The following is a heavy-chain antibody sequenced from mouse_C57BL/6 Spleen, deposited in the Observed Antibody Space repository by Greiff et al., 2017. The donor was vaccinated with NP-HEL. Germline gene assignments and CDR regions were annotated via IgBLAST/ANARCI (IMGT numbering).Heavy chain of an antibody. Sequence: QVQLQQPGTELVKPGASVKLSCKASGYTFNSYWMHWVKQRPGQGLEWIGNINPSNGGTNYNEKFKSKATLTVDKSSSTAYMQLSSLTSEDSAVYYCSRGYYYGSSLHWYFDVWGTGTTVTVSS. CDR1: GYTFNSYW. CDR3: SRGYYYGSSLHWYFDV. J-gene: IGHJ1*03. V-gene: IGHV1-53*01. CDR2: INPSNGGT. D-gene: IGHD1-1*01.